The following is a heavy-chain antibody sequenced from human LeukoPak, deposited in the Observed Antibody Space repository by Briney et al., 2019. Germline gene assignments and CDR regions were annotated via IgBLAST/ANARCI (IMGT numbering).Heavy chain of an antibody. D-gene: IGHD3-3*01. V-gene: IGHV1-18*04. CDR2: IGTNNGNI. CDR3: SREGFWRGYERHPRYYGMDV. J-gene: IGHJ6*02. Sequence: ASVKVSCRTSGYSFSDYGISWVRQAPGQGLEWMGWIGTNNGNINYAQKFQGRVSMTTDTSKTAYMELRSLRYDDTAVYFCSREGFWRGYERHPRYYGMDVWGQGTTVIVSS. CDR1: GYSFSDYG.